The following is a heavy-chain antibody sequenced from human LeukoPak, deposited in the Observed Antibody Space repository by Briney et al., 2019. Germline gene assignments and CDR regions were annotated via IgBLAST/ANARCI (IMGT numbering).Heavy chain of an antibody. CDR3: ARDYYYDTSGHRSGYFDL. CDR2: IIPIFGTA. CDR1: GGTFSSYA. V-gene: IGHV1-69*13. Sequence: SVKFSCQASGGTFSSYAISWVRQAPGQGLEWMGGIIPIFGTANYAQKFQGRVTITADESTSTAYMELSSLRSEDTAVYYCARDYYYDTSGHRSGYFDLWGRGTLVTVSS. D-gene: IGHD3-22*01. J-gene: IGHJ2*01.